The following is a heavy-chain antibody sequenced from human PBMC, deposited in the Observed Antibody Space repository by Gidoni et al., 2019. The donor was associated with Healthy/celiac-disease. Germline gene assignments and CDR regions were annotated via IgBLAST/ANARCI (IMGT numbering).Heavy chain of an antibody. Sequence: QVQLQQWGAGLLKPSETLSLTCAVYGGSFSGYSWSWIRQPPGKGLEWIGEINHSGSTNYNPSLKSRVTISVDTSKNQFSLKLSSVTAADTAVYYCAREGCSSTSCYMFYYGMDVWGQGTTVTVSS. V-gene: IGHV4-34*01. CDR3: AREGCSSTSCYMFYYGMDV. D-gene: IGHD2-2*02. CDR2: INHSGST. J-gene: IGHJ6*02. CDR1: GGSFSGYS.